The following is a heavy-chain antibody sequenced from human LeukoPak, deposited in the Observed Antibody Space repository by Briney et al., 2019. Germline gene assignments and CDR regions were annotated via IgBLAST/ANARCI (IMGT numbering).Heavy chain of an antibody. D-gene: IGHD3-22*01. CDR1: GYTFTVYY. CDR2: INPNSGGT. CDR3: AYYYDSSLDY. J-gene: IGHJ4*02. V-gene: IGHV1-2*02. Sequence: GASVTVSFTSSGYTFTVYYMHWVRQAPGQGLEWMGWINPNSGGTNYAQKFQGRVTMTRDTSISTAYMELSRLRSDDTAVYYCAYYYDSSLDYWGQGTLVTVSS.